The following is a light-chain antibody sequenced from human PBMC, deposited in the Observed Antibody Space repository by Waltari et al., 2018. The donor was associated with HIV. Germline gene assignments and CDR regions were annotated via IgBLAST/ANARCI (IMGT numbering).Light chain of an antibody. Sequence: EVVMTQSPATLSVSPGERVTLSCRASQSVSINLAWYQQKPDQAPRLLIYGASTRASGIPARFSGSGSGTEVTLTISSLQSEDFAVYYCHQYDNWPPWTFGQGTKVEIK. CDR3: HQYDNWPPWT. CDR1: QSVSIN. V-gene: IGKV3-15*01. J-gene: IGKJ1*01. CDR2: GAS.